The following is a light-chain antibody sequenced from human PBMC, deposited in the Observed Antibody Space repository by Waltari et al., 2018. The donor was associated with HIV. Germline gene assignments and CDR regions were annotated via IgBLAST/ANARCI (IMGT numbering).Light chain of an antibody. Sequence: SVLTQPPSVSAAPGPKVTIPCSRSRPHLANNKVSWYQQLPGTAPKLLIYDNNKRPSGIPDRFSASKSGTSATLGITGLQTGDEAEYYCGAWDSSLSAVVFGTGTKVTVL. J-gene: IGLJ1*01. CDR2: DNN. CDR1: RPHLANNK. CDR3: GAWDSSLSAVV. V-gene: IGLV1-51*01.